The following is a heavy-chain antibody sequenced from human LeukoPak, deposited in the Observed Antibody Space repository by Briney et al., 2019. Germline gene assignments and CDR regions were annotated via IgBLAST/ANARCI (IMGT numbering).Heavy chain of an antibody. D-gene: IGHD3-16*01. CDR1: GYTFTSYY. J-gene: IGHJ4*02. CDR3: ARAGTVMLLDY. Sequence: ASVKVTCKASGYTFTSYYMHWVRQAPGQGLEWMGMINPSAGSTTYAQKFQGRVTMTRDTSTSTVYMELSSLRSEDTAVYLCARAGTVMLLDYWGQGTLVTVSA. CDR2: INPSAGST. V-gene: IGHV1-46*01.